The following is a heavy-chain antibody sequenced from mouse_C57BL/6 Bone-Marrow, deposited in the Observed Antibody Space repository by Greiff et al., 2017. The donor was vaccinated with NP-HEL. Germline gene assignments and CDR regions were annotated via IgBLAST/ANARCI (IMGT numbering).Heavy chain of an antibody. CDR2: IHPNSGST. D-gene: IGHD2-5*01. CDR1: GYTFTSYW. V-gene: IGHV1-64*01. J-gene: IGHJ4*01. Sequence: QVQLQQPGAELVKPGASVKLSCKASGYTFTSYWMHWVKQRPGQGLEWIGMIHPNSGSTNYNEKFKSKATLTVDKSSSTAYMQLSSLTSEDSAVYCCTREDSNYYYYAMDYWGQGTSVTVSS. CDR3: TREDSNYYYYAMDY.